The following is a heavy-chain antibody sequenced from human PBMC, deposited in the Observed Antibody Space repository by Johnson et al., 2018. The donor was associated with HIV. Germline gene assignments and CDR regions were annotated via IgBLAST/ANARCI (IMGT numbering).Heavy chain of an antibody. Sequence: VQLVESGGGLIQPGRSLRLSCAASGFTFSSYAMHWVRQAPGKGLEWVAVISYDGSNKYYADSVKGRFTISRDNSKKTLYVQMNSLRVEDTAVYYCAKSGGYPNAFDMWGQGTLVTVPA. D-gene: IGHD6-13*01. CDR1: GFTFSSYA. CDR3: AKSGGYPNAFDM. J-gene: IGHJ3*02. CDR2: ISYDGSNK. V-gene: IGHV3-30*18.